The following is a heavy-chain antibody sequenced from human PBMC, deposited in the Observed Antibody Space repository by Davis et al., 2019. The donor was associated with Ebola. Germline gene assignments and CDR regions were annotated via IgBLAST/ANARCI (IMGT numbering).Heavy chain of an antibody. CDR1: GYTFIEEH. J-gene: IGHJ4*02. V-gene: IGHV1-46*01. Sequence: ASVTVSCKASGYTFIEEHIHWVRQPPGQGLEWMGIINPRNGETSYAQKFRGRITMTRDTSTNMVYMQLSSLRCEDTALYYCVKEPGGTSSFDHWGQGTVVTVSS. CDR3: VKEPGGTSSFDH. D-gene: IGHD3-16*01. CDR2: INPRNGET.